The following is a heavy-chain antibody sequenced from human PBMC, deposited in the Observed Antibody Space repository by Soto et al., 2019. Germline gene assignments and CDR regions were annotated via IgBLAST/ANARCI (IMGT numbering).Heavy chain of an antibody. V-gene: IGHV3-30*03. CDR2: TSYNGSNK. CDR3: ARGLGYCSSTSCYIWFDY. D-gene: IGHD2-2*02. J-gene: IGHJ4*02. CDR1: GFTFSNYG. Sequence: PGGSLRLSCAASGFTFSNYGMHWVRQAPGKGLEWVAVTSYNGSNKYYADSVKGRFTISRDNSKNTVFLQMSSLRVEDTAVYYCARGLGYCSSTSCYIWFDYWGQGTLVTVSS.